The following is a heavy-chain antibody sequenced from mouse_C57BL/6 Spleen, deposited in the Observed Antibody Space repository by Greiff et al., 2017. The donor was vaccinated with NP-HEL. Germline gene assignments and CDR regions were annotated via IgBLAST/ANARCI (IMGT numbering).Heavy chain of an antibody. D-gene: IGHD1-1*01. Sequence: QVQLQQPGAELVKPGASVKLSCKASGYTFTSYWMHWVKQRPGQGLEWIGMIHPNSGSTNYNEKFKSKATLTVDKSSSTAYMQLSSLTSEDSAVYYCARQGVGTVVAGFDYWGQGTTLTVSS. CDR3: ARQGVGTVVAGFDY. V-gene: IGHV1-64*01. CDR2: IHPNSGST. J-gene: IGHJ2*01. CDR1: GYTFTSYW.